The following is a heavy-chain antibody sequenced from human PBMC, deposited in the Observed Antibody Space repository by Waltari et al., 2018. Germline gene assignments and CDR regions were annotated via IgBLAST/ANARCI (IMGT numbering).Heavy chain of an antibody. J-gene: IGHJ4*02. V-gene: IGHV4-59*08. CDR3: ARGRWSTY. Sequence: QVQLQESGPGLVKPSETLSLTCTVSGGSISSYYWSWIRQPPGKGLEWIGYIYYSGSTNYNPSLKSRVTISVDTSKNQFSLKLSSVTAADTAVYYCARGRWSTYWGQGTLVTVSS. CDR2: IYYSGST. CDR1: GGSISSYY. D-gene: IGHD2-15*01.